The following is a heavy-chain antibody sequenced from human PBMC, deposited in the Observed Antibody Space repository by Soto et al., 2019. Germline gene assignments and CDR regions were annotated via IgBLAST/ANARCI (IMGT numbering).Heavy chain of an antibody. D-gene: IGHD1-7*01. CDR3: AKDIKLRAYYFDY. J-gene: IGHJ4*02. V-gene: IGHV3-9*01. CDR1: GFTFDDYA. Sequence: GGSLRLSCAASGFTFDDYAMHWVRQAPGKGLEWVSGISWNSGSMGYADSVKGRFTISRDNAKNSLYLQMNSLRAEDTALYYCAKDIKLRAYYFDYRGPGTLVTVSS. CDR2: ISWNSGSM.